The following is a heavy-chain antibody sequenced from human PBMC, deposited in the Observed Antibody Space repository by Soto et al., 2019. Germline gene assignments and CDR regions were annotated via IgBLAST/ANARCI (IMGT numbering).Heavy chain of an antibody. Sequence: QVQLVESGGGVVQPGRSLRLSCAASGFTFSSYAMHWVRQAPGKGLEWVAVISYDGSNKYYADSVQGRFTISRDNSKNTLYLQMNSLRAEDTAVYYCAREEEGYSSSWYIGYWGQGTLVTVSS. J-gene: IGHJ4*02. CDR2: ISYDGSNK. V-gene: IGHV3-30-3*01. CDR3: AREEEGYSSSWYIGY. D-gene: IGHD6-13*01. CDR1: GFTFSSYA.